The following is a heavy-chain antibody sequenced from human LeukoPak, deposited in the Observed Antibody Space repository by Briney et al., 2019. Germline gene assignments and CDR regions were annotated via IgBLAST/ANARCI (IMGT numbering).Heavy chain of an antibody. CDR1: GDSVSSNSAA. Sequence: SQTLSLTCAISGDSVSSNSAAWSWIRQSPSRGLEWLGRTYYRSKWFTDYAVSVKSRITINPDTSKNQFSLQLNSVTPEDTAVYYFARHGWGSAGCLDPWGQGTLVTVSS. D-gene: IGHD7-27*01. CDR3: ARHGWGSAGCLDP. J-gene: IGHJ5*02. V-gene: IGHV6-1*01. CDR2: TYYRSKWFT.